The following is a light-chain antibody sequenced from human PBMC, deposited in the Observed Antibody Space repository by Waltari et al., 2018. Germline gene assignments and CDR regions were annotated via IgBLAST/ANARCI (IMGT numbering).Light chain of an antibody. V-gene: IGLV3-21*04. CDR3: HVWHPHVDPGV. J-gene: IGLJ1*01. CDR1: KIGTYS. CDR2: YDR. Sequence: SYVVTQPPSVSVAPGEPATIPRGGDKIGTYSVNWYQQKAGQAPVLVIFYDRDRPSGIPDRFSGSNSGNTATLTISRVEAGDEARYYCHVWHPHVDPGVFGTGTEVTVL.